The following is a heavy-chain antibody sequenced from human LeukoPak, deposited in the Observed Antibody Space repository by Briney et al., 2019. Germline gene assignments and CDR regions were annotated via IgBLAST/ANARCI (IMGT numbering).Heavy chain of an antibody. CDR3: AKDRTPYYYDSSGFGY. Sequence: PGGSLRLSCAASGFTFSSYAMSWVRQAPGKGLEWVSAISGSGGSTYYADSVKGRFTISRDKSKNTLYLQMNSLRAEDTAVYYCAKDRTPYYYDSSGFGYWGQGTLVTVSS. CDR2: ISGSGGST. D-gene: IGHD3-22*01. V-gene: IGHV3-23*01. CDR1: GFTFSSYA. J-gene: IGHJ4*02.